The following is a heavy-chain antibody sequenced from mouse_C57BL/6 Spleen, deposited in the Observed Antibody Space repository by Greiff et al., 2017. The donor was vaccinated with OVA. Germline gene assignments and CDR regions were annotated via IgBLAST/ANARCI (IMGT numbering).Heavy chain of an antibody. J-gene: IGHJ1*03. V-gene: IGHV1-39*01. D-gene: IGHD2-4*01. CDR2: INPNYGTT. Sequence: VQLKQSGPELVKPGASVKISCKASGYSFTDYNMNWVKQSNGKSLEWIGVINPNYGTTSYNQKFKGKATLTVDQSSSTAYMQLNSLTSEDSAVYYCARGGDYDLNWYFDVWGTGTTVTVSS. CDR3: ARGGDYDLNWYFDV. CDR1: GYSFTDYN.